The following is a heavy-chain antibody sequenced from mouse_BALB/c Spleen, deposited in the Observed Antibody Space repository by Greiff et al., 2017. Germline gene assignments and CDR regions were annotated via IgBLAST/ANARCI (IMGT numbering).Heavy chain of an antibody. CDR2: ISYSGST. CDR3: ARYLTTVVGNAMDY. CDR1: GDSITSGY. V-gene: IGHV3-8*02. J-gene: IGHJ4*01. D-gene: IGHD1-1*01. Sequence: EVKLQESGPSLVKPSQTLSLTCSVTGDSITSGYWNWIRKFPGNKLEYMGYISYSGSTYYNPSLKSRISITRDTSKNQYYLQLNSVTTEDTATYYCARYLTTVVGNAMDYWGQGTSVTVSS.